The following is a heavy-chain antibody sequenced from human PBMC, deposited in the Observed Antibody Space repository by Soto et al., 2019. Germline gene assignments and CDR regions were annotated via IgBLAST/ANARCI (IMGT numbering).Heavy chain of an antibody. CDR3: ARILQTSLDS. CDR1: GCTFSDCA. CDR2: IRSKANNYAT. Sequence: EVQLVESGGGLVQPGGSLKLSCAASGCTFSDCAIHWVRQASGKGLEWVGRIRSKANNYATAYAASVTGRFTISRDDSKNTAYLQMNSLKIEDTAVYYCARILQTSLDSWGQGALVTVSS. J-gene: IGHJ4*02. V-gene: IGHV3-73*02. D-gene: IGHD4-4*01.